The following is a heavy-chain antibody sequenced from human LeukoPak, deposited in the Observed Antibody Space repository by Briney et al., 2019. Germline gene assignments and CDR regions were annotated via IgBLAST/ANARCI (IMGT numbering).Heavy chain of an antibody. V-gene: IGHV1-18*01. Sequence: ASVKVSCKASGYTFTSYGISWVRQAPGQGLEWMGWISAYNGNTNYAQKLQGRVTMTTDTSTSTAYMELRSLRSDDTAVYYCARGVSTVLSGTAIDYWGQGTLVTVSS. CDR2: ISAYNGNT. J-gene: IGHJ4*02. D-gene: IGHD4-11*01. CDR3: ARGVSTVLSGTAIDY. CDR1: GYTFTSYG.